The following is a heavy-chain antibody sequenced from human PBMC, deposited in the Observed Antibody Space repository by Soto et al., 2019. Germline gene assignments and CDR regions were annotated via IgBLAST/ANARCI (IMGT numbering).Heavy chain of an antibody. V-gene: IGHV4-31*03. D-gene: IGHD2-2*01. CDR2: IYYSGST. CDR3: ARGSSSTSWVVTWGYGMDV. CDR1: GGSISSGGYY. Sequence: SETLSLTCTVSGGSISSGGYYWSWIRQHPGKGLEWIGYIYYSGSTYYNPSLKSRVTISVDTSKNQFSLKLSSVTAADTAVYYCARGSSSTSWVVTWGYGMDVWGQGTTVTVSS. J-gene: IGHJ6*02.